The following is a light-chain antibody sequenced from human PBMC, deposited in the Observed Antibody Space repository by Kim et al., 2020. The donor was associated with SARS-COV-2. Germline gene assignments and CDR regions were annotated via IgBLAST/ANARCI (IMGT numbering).Light chain of an antibody. CDR1: QGISSY. V-gene: IGKV1-9*01. CDR3: QQVKSYSFS. CDR2: AAS. Sequence: ASVGDRVTITRRASQGISSYLASYQQKPGRAPKLLIYAASTLQSGVPSRFNGSGSGTDFTLTISSLQPEDFATYYCQQVKSYSFSFGGGTKVDIK. J-gene: IGKJ4*01.